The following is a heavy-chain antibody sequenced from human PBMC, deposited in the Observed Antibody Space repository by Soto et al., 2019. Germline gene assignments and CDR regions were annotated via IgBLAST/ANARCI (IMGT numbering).Heavy chain of an antibody. V-gene: IGHV1-46*01. J-gene: IGHJ4*02. CDR1: GHRFTNYY. CDR3: AREAESAPTSYYFDH. CDR2: IDSTDGSI. Sequence: ASVKVCCKASGHRFTNYYIHWVRQTHRQGLEWIGIIDSTDGSIYSAQQFRDRVPMRRDASTSAAYLELNGLRSEDTAVFYCAREAESAPTSYYFDHWGQGALVT. D-gene: IGHD3-10*01.